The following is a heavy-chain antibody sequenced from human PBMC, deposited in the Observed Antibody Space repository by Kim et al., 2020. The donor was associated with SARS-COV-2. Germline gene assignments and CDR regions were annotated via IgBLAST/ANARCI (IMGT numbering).Heavy chain of an antibody. CDR2: IYYSGST. V-gene: IGHV4-59*01. CDR1: GGSISSYY. J-gene: IGHJ4*02. D-gene: IGHD3-16*02. CDR3: ARGGDDYVWGSYRYTD. Sequence: SETLSLTCTVSGGSISSYYWSWIRQPPGKGLEWIGYIYYSGSTNYNPSLKSRVTISVDTSKNQFSLKLSSVTAADTAVYYCARGGDDYVWGSYRYTDWGQGTLVTVSS.